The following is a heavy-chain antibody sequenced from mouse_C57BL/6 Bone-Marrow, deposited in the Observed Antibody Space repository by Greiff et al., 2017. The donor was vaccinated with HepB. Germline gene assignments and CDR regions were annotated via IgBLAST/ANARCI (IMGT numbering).Heavy chain of an antibody. CDR3: ARPYDGSSYAMDY. J-gene: IGHJ4*01. Sequence: EVQRVESGGDLVKPGGSLKLSCAASGFTFSSYGMSWVRQTPDKRLEWVATISSGGSYTYYPDSVKGQFTISRDNAKNTLYLQMSSLKSEDTAMYYCARPYDGSSYAMDYWGQGTSVTVSS. CDR2: ISSGGSYT. V-gene: IGHV5-6*01. CDR1: GFTFSSYG. D-gene: IGHD2-3*01.